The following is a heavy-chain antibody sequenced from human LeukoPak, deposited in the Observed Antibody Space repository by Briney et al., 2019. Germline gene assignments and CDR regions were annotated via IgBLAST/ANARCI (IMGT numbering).Heavy chain of an antibody. D-gene: IGHD1-20*01. J-gene: IGHJ4*02. V-gene: IGHV4-59*01. CDR1: GASIRHYY. CDR2: LYHSGSP. CDR3: ATLTGTTYPYYFDF. Sequence: KPSETLSLTCTVSGASIRHYYWSWIRQPPGKGLKWIGNLYHSGSPNYNLSLKSRVTISIDTAKNQFSLRLRSVTAADTAVYYCATLTGTTYPYYFDFWGQATLVTVSS.